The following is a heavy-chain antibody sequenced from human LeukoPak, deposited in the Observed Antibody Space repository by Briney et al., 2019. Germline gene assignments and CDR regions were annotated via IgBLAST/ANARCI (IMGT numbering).Heavy chain of an antibody. CDR1: GFTFDDYA. CDR2: ISWNSGSI. J-gene: IGHJ4*02. Sequence: GGSLRLSCAASGFTFDDYAMHWVRQAPGKGLEWVSGISWNSGSIGYADSVKGRFTISRDNSKNTLYLQMNSLRAEDTAVYYCARAPPENYYDSSGYYYWGQGTLVTVSS. D-gene: IGHD3-22*01. CDR3: ARAPPENYYDSSGYYY. V-gene: IGHV3-9*01.